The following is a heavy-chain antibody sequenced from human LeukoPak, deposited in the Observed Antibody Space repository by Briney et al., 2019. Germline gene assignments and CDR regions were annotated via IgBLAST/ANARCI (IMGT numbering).Heavy chain of an antibody. Sequence: ASVKVSCKASGYTFTSYGISWVRQAPGQGLEWMGWISAYNGNTNYAQKPQGRVTMTTDTSTSTAYMELRSLRSDDTAVYYCAREGEGFYYDSSGYPDWYFDLWGRGTLVTVSS. D-gene: IGHD3-22*01. CDR2: ISAYNGNT. J-gene: IGHJ2*01. CDR1: GYTFTSYG. V-gene: IGHV1-18*01. CDR3: AREGEGFYYDSSGYPDWYFDL.